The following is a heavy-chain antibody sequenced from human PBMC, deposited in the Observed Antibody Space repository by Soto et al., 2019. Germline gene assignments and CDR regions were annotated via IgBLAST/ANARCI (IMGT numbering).Heavy chain of an antibody. CDR3: ARGMVRGVTRGWFDP. J-gene: IGHJ5*02. Sequence: QVQLQESGPGLVKPSQTLSLTCTVSGGSISSGGYYWSWIRQHPGKGLEWIGYIYYSGSTYYNPSLKSRVTLSVDTSKTQFSLKLSSVTAADTAVYYCARGMVRGVTRGWFDPWGQGTLVTVSS. CDR1: GGSISSGGYY. V-gene: IGHV4-31*03. CDR2: IYYSGST. D-gene: IGHD3-10*01.